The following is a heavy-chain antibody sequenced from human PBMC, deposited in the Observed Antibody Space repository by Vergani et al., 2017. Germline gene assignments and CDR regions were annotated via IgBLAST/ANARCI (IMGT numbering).Heavy chain of an antibody. CDR2: ISSGVDRV. J-gene: IGHJ4*02. V-gene: IGHV3-48*02. Sequence: EVQVVDSGGDLVQPGGSLRLSCAASGFTFSRFTFNWVRQSPGQGLEWIASISSGVDRVYYADSVQGRFTMSRDNVKKSLYLQMERLRDEDTALYFCARSRYECCTTTSCYLYLDYWGQGTQVIVSS. CDR3: ARSRYECCTTTSCYLYLDY. D-gene: IGHD2-2*01. CDR1: GFTFSRFT.